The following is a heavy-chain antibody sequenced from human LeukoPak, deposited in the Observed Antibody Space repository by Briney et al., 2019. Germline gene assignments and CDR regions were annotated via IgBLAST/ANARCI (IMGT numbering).Heavy chain of an antibody. D-gene: IGHD3-22*01. J-gene: IGHJ4*02. Sequence: GGSLRLSCAASGFTFSSYAMSWVRQAPGKGLEWVSAISGSGGSTYYADSVKGRFTISRDNSKNTLYLQMNSLRAEDTAVYYCAKDNRKPPKPGVVSSSGYMNWGQGTLVTVSS. CDR2: ISGSGGST. CDR3: AKDNRKPPKPGVVSSSGYMN. V-gene: IGHV3-23*01. CDR1: GFTFSSYA.